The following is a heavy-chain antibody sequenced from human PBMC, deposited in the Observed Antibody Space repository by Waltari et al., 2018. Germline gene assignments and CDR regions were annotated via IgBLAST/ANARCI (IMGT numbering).Heavy chain of an antibody. CDR3: ARSITMVRGETS. V-gene: IGHV1-69*02. CDR1: GGTFSSYT. D-gene: IGHD3-10*01. CDR2: ISPILGKA. Sequence: QVQLVQSGAEVKKPGSSVKVSCKASGGTFSSYTISWVRQAPGQGLEWMGRISPILGKANYAQKFQGRVTITADKSTSTAYMELSSLRSEDTAVYYCARSITMVRGETSWGQGTLVTVSS. J-gene: IGHJ5*02.